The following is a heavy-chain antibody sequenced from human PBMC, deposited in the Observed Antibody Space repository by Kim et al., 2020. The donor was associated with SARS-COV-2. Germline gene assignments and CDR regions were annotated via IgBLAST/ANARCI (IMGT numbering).Heavy chain of an antibody. V-gene: IGHV3-23*01. Sequence: LTISRDNSKNTLYLQMNSLRAEDTAVYYCAKVRITMIVVVITRGQYYFDYWGQGTLVTVSS. CDR3: AKVRITMIVVVITRGQYYFDY. D-gene: IGHD3-22*01. J-gene: IGHJ4*02.